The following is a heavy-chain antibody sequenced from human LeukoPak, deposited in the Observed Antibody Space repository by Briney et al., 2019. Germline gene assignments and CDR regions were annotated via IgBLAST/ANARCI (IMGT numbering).Heavy chain of an antibody. Sequence: GGSLRLSCAASGFTFSDYWMSWVRQAPGKGLEWVANIHPDGSEKHCVDSVKGRFTISGDNAKNSLHLQMNSLTAEDTAVYYCARDRNGKDYWGQGTQVFVSS. V-gene: IGHV3-7*03. CDR1: GFTFSDYW. CDR2: IHPDGSEK. J-gene: IGHJ4*02. D-gene: IGHD1-1*01. CDR3: ARDRNGKDY.